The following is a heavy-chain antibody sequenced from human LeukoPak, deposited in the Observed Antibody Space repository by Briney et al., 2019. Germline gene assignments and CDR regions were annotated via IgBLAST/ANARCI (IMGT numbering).Heavy chain of an antibody. V-gene: IGHV3-30-3*01. D-gene: IGHD4-23*01. Sequence: PGWSLTLSCAASRFTFRSYANHGLRQPPAKEREWVAVISYDGSNKYYADSVKGRFTISRDNSKNTLYLQMNSLRAEDTAVYYCARSNTVGYFDYWGQGTLVTVSS. CDR2: ISYDGSNK. J-gene: IGHJ4*02. CDR1: RFTFRSYA. CDR3: ARSNTVGYFDY.